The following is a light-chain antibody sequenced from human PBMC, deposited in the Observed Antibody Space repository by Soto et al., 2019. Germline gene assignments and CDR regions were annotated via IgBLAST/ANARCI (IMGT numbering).Light chain of an antibody. V-gene: IGLV2-23*01. CDR1: SSDVGSYNL. CDR3: CSYAGSGVV. J-gene: IGLJ2*01. CDR2: EGS. Sequence: QSALTQPASVSGSPGQSITISCTGTSSDVGSYNLVSWYQQHPGKAPKLMIYEGSKWPSGVSNRFSGSKSGNTASLTISGLQAEDEADYYCCSYAGSGVVFGGGTKVTVL.